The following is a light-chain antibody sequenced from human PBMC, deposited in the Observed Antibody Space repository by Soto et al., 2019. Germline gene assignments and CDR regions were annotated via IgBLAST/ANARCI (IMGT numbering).Light chain of an antibody. CDR1: QSVSSN. J-gene: IGKJ5*01. V-gene: IGKV3-15*01. CDR2: GAS. CDR3: QQDYSTLAT. Sequence: EIVMTQSPATLSVSPGERATLSCRASQSVSSNLAWYQQKPGQAPRLLIYGASTLQNGVPSRFTGSGSGTEFTLTITGLQLEDFATYYCQQDYSTLATFGQGTRLEIK.